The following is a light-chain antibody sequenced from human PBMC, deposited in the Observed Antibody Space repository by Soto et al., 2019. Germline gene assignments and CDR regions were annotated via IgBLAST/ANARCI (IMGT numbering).Light chain of an antibody. CDR2: AAS. V-gene: IGKV1-5*01. J-gene: IGKJ1*01. Sequence: STHAPSVVHTVSITSRASQSISSWLAWYQQKPGKAPNLLIHAASSLQSGVPSRFSGSGSGTDFTLTISSLQPEDFATYYCQQNYSTPGTFGQGTKVDIK. CDR1: QSISSW. CDR3: QQNYSTPGT.